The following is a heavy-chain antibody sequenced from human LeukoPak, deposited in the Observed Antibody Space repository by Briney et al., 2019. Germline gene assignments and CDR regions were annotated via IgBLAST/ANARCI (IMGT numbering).Heavy chain of an antibody. V-gene: IGHV1-69*04. J-gene: IGHJ2*01. CDR1: GGTFSSYA. D-gene: IGHD2-21*02. CDR2: IIPIFGIA. Sequence: SVKVSCEASGGTFSSYAISWVRQAPGQGLEWMGRIIPIFGIANYAQKFQGRVTITADKSTSTAYMELSSLRSEDTAVYYCALAVVTATTLRYFDPWGRGTLVTVSS. CDR3: ALAVVTATTLRYFDP.